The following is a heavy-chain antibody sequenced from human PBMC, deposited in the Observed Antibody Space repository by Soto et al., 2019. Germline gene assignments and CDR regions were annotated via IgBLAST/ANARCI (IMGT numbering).Heavy chain of an antibody. CDR2: IDHSGST. V-gene: IGHV4-4*02. CDR3: ARDRGPRYYYYGMDV. J-gene: IGHJ6*02. Sequence: PSETLSLTCAVSCGSIISSNWWSWVRQPPGRGLEWIGEIDHSGSTNYNPSLKSRVTISVDKSKNQFSLKLSSVTAADTAVYYCARDRGPRYYYYGMDVWGQGTTVTVSS. CDR1: CGSIISSNW. D-gene: IGHD3-10*01.